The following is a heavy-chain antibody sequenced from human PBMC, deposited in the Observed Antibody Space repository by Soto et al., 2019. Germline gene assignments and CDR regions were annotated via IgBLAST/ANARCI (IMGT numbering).Heavy chain of an antibody. CDR3: AGMPYTSGLRFDP. V-gene: IGHV4-30-2*01. D-gene: IGHD6-19*01. Sequence: SETLSLTCNMSGDSYSISTYSWSWIRQPPGKALQWIGFIYQSGVTSYNPSPASRVSISLDRSNNQCSLKLKSVTAADTAVYFCAGMPYTSGLRFDPWGPGTLVTVSS. CDR2: IYQSGVT. CDR1: GDSYSISTYS. J-gene: IGHJ5*02.